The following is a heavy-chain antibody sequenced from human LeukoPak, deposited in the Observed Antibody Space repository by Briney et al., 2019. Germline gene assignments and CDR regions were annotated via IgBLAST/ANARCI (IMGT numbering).Heavy chain of an antibody. D-gene: IGHD2-2*01. V-gene: IGHV3-7*04. J-gene: IGHJ3*02. Sequence: GGSLRLSCAASGFTFSSFWMTWVRQATGKGLEGVANIRQDGSEKYYVDSVEGRFTISRDNAKKSLFLQMNSLRVEDTAVYHCARDMRGDGFDIWGQGTMVTVSS. CDR3: ARDMRGDGFDI. CDR2: IRQDGSEK. CDR1: GFTFSSFW.